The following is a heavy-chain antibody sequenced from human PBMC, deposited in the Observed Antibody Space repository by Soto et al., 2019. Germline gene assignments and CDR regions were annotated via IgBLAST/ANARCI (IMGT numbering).Heavy chain of an antibody. J-gene: IGHJ6*02. Sequence: GESLKISCKGSGYSFTSYWISWVRQMPGKGLEWMGRIDPSDSYTNYSPSSQGHVTISADKSISTAYLQWSSLKASDTAMYYCARLPITGTNYYYYGMDVWGQGTTVTVSS. CDR1: GYSFTSYW. V-gene: IGHV5-10-1*01. CDR3: ARLPITGTNYYYYGMDV. CDR2: IDPSDSYT. D-gene: IGHD1-20*01.